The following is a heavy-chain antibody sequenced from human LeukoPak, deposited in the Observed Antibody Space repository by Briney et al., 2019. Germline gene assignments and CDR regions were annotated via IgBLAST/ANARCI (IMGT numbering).Heavy chain of an antibody. D-gene: IGHD1-26*01. CDR2: IYYSGST. V-gene: IGHV4-39*07. J-gene: IGHJ4*02. CDR3: ARDGCGSYCAGY. CDR1: GGSISSSSYY. Sequence: SETLSLTCTVSGGSISSSSYYWGWIRQPPGKGLEWIGSIYYSGSTYYNPSLKSRVTISVDTSKNQFSLKLSSVTAADTAVYYCARDGCGSYCAGYWGQGTLVTVSS.